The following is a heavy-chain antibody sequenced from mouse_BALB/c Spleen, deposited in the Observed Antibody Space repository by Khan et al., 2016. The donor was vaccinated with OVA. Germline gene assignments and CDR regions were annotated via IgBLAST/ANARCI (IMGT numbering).Heavy chain of an antibody. D-gene: IGHD1-1*01. V-gene: IGHV1-9*01. CDR3: ARGVERTYGMDY. CDR2: ILPGSDNT. Sequence: QVELQQSGAELMKPGASVKLSCKATGYTISSYWIEWIKQRPGHGLEWFGEILPGSDNTNYNEKFKSQATFTADTSTNTVYMQISSLTSEDSATYYCARGVERTYGMDYWGQGTTVTVSS. J-gene: IGHJ2*01. CDR1: GYTISSYW.